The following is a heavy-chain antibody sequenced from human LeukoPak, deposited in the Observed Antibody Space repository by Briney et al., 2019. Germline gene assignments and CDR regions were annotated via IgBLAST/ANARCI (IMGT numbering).Heavy chain of an antibody. D-gene: IGHD3-10*01. CDR3: AKDPMVRGLTYDS. Sequence: GGTLTFSSAASGFTFSNNAMTWVRQAPGKVLAWVSAIGGSVRNTYYADSVTGPLTISRDNSKHTMYMQMNCLRAEDTGVYYRAKDPMVRGLTYDSWGQGALVTVSS. CDR2: IGGSVRNT. CDR1: GFTFSNNA. J-gene: IGHJ4*02. V-gene: IGHV3-23*01.